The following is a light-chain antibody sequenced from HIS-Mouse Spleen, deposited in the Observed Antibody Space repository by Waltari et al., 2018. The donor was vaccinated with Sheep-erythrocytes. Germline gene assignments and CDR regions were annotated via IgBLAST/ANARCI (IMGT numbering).Light chain of an antibody. CDR2: EGS. J-gene: IGLJ3*02. CDR3: CSYAGSSTWV. V-gene: IGLV2-23*01. CDR1: SRDVGSYNL. Sequence: QSALTQPASVSGSPGQSITIACTGTSRDVGSYNLGSWYQQPPGKAPKLMIYEGSKPPSGVSNRFSGSKSGNTASLTISGLQAEDEADYYCCSYAGSSTWVFGGGTKLTVL.